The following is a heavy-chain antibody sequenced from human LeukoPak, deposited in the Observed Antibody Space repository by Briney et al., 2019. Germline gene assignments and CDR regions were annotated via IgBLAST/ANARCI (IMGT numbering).Heavy chain of an antibody. Sequence: SETLSLTCTVSGGSLSSSTYYWGWIRQPPGKGLEWIGEINHSGSTNYNPSLKSRVTISVDTSKNQFSLKLSSVTAADTAVYYCARGDSSSSMRRYFDYWGQGTLVTVSS. CDR3: ARGDSSSSMRRYFDY. D-gene: IGHD6-6*01. V-gene: IGHV4-39*07. CDR2: INHSGST. J-gene: IGHJ4*02. CDR1: GGSLSSSTYY.